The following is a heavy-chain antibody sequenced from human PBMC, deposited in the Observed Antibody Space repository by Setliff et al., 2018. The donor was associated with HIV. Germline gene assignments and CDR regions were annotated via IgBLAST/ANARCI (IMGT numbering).Heavy chain of an antibody. CDR2: INPNSGGT. V-gene: IGHV1-2*02. J-gene: IGHJ5*02. D-gene: IGHD7-27*01. CDR1: GYTFTGYY. Sequence: ASVKVSCKASGYTFTGYYMHWVRQAPGQGLEWMGWINPNSGGTNYAQKFQGRVTMTSDTSISTAYMELSRLTSDDTAIYYCARNPIQIKRWSPGETWFDTWGQGTVVTVSS. CDR3: ARNPIQIKRWSPGETWFDT.